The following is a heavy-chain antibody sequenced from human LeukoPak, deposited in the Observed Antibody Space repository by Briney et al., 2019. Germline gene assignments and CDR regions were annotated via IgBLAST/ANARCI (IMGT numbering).Heavy chain of an antibody. J-gene: IGHJ4*02. CDR1: GFTFSSYG. CDR3: ARDLPGYRSFDY. CDR2: IRYDGSNK. V-gene: IGHV3-30*02. Sequence: GGSLRLSCAASGFTFSSYGMHWVRQAPGKGLEWVAFIRYDGSNKYYADSVKGRFTISRDNSKNTLYLQMNSLRAEDTAVYYCARDLPGYRSFDYWGQGTLVTVSS. D-gene: IGHD1-1*01.